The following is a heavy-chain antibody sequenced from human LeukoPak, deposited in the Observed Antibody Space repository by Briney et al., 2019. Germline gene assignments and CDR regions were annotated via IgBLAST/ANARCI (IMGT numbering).Heavy chain of an antibody. V-gene: IGHV3-7*01. CDR3: ARDPGYYYDSSAPFYFDS. D-gene: IGHD3-22*01. CDR1: GFTFSSYW. Sequence: PGGSLRLSCAASGFTFSSYWMNWVRQAPGKGLEWVANIKQDGSERYYVDSVKGRFTISRDNPKNSLYLQMNSLRAEDTAVYYCARDPGYYYDSSAPFYFDSWGQGTLVTVSS. CDR2: IKQDGSER. J-gene: IGHJ4*02.